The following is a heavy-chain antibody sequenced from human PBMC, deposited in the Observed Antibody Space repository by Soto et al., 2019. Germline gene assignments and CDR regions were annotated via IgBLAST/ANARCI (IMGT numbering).Heavy chain of an antibody. J-gene: IGHJ6*03. V-gene: IGHV3-23*01. CDR2: ITPSGGNT. CDR1: GFSFSTYA. Sequence: EVQLLESGGGLVQPGGSLRLSCAASGFSFSTYAMTWVRQAPGKGLEWVSTITPSGGNTYYADSVKVRFTITRDNSENTLFLHMNSLRAEDTAVYYCAGGYCPNGVCYTNFYYYMDIWGEGTSVTVSS. CDR3: AGGYCPNGVCYTNFYYYMDI. D-gene: IGHD2-8*01.